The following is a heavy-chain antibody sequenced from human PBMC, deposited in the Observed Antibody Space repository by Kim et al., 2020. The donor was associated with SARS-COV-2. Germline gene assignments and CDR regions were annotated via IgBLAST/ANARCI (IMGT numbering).Heavy chain of an antibody. Sequence: ADSVKGRFTISRDNSKNTLYLQMNSLRAEDTAVYYCAKSPLHSSSWYLDYWGQGTLVTVSS. D-gene: IGHD6-13*01. J-gene: IGHJ4*02. CDR3: AKSPLHSSSWYLDY. V-gene: IGHV3-23*01.